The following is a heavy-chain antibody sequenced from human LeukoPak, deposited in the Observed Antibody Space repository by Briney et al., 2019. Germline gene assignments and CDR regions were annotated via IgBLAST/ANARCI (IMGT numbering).Heavy chain of an antibody. Sequence: ASVKVSCKVSGYTLTELSMHWVRQAPGKGREWMGGFDPEDGETIYAQKFQGRVTMTEDTSTDTAYMELSSLRSEDTAVYYCATGFLGDTAMVFDYWGQGTPVTVSS. CDR2: FDPEDGET. CDR1: GYTLTELS. V-gene: IGHV1-24*01. J-gene: IGHJ4*02. CDR3: ATGFLGDTAMVFDY. D-gene: IGHD5-18*01.